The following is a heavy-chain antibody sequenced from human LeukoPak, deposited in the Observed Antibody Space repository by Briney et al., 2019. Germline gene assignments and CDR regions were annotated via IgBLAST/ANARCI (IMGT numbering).Heavy chain of an antibody. D-gene: IGHD2-2*01. CDR1: GFTFSSYS. V-gene: IGHV3-9*01. Sequence: GGSLRLSCAASGFTFSSYSMTWVRQAPGKGLEWVSGISWNSGSIGYADSVKGRFTISRDNAKNSLYLQMNSLRAEDTALYYCAKDTYCSSTSCPLDYWGQGTLVTVSS. CDR3: AKDTYCSSTSCPLDY. J-gene: IGHJ4*02. CDR2: ISWNSGSI.